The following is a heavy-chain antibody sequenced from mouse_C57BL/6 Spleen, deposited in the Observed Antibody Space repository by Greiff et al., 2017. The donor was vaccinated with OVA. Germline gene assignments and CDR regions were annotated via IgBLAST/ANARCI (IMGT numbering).Heavy chain of an antibody. V-gene: IGHV2-4*01. Sequence: VQLQQSGPGLVQPSQSLSITCTVSGFSLTSYGVHWVRQPPGKGLEWLGVIWSGGSTDYNAAFISRLSISKDNSKSQVFFKMNSLQADDTAIYYCAKMGYYGSSSYWYFDVWGTGTTVTVSS. CDR2: IWSGGST. CDR1: GFSLTSYG. D-gene: IGHD1-1*01. CDR3: AKMGYYGSSSYWYFDV. J-gene: IGHJ1*03.